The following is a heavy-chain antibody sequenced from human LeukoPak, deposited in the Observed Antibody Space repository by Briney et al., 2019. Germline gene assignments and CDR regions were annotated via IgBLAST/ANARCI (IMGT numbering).Heavy chain of an antibody. CDR2: ISGSGEST. CDR3: AKGSRDSTSYCFDA. D-gene: IGHD3-22*01. V-gene: IGHV3-23*01. J-gene: IGHJ4*02. Sequence: GGSLRLSCAASGFTVSSNYMSWVRQAPGKGLEWVSGISGSGESTFYADSVKGRFTISSDKSKNTLYLQMNSLRVEDTALYYCAKGSRDSTSYCFDAWGRGTLVAVSS. CDR1: GFTVSSNY.